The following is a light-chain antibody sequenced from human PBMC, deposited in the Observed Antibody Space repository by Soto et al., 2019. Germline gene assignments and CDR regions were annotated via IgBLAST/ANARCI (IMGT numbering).Light chain of an antibody. J-gene: IGKJ5*01. CDR1: QSMTTK. CDR3: QQYGGSPRIT. V-gene: IGKV3-15*01. CDR2: GAF. Sequence: EIVMTQSPATLSVSPGEGVTLSCRASQSMTTKLAWYQQKPGQAPRLLIHGAFTRATGIPARFSGSGSGTEFTLIINRLEPEDVAIYYCQQYGGSPRITFGQGTRLEIK.